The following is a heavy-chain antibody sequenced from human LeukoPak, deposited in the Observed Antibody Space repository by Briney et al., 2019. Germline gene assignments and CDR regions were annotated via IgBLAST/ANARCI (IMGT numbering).Heavy chain of an antibody. CDR3: AREGAVGGGEFDAFDI. D-gene: IGHD3-10*01. V-gene: IGHV4-4*07. CDR1: GGSISSYY. CDR2: IYTSGST. J-gene: IGHJ3*02. Sequence: NPSETLSLTCTVSGGSISSYYWSWIRQPAGKGLEWIGRIYTSGSTNYNPSLRSRVTMSVDTSKNQFSLKLSSVTAADTAVYYCAREGAVGGGEFDAFDIWGQGTMVTVSS.